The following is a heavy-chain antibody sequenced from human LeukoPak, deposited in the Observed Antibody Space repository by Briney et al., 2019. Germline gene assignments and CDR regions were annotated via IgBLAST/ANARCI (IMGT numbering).Heavy chain of an antibody. CDR3: ASSYAASTRYDY. CDR1: GFTVSSNY. Sequence: PGGSLRLSCAASGFTVSSNYMSWVRQAPGKGLEWVSVIYSGGSTYYADSVKGRFTVSRDNAKNSLSLQMNSLRAEDTAVYYCASSYAASTRYDYWGQGTLVSVSS. V-gene: IGHV3-53*01. D-gene: IGHD5/OR15-5a*01. J-gene: IGHJ4*02. CDR2: IYSGGST.